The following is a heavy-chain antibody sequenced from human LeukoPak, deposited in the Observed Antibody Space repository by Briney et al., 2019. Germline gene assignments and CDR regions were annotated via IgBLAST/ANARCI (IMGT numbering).Heavy chain of an antibody. CDR3: ARHPITRYYDSSGYSAGGPDY. CDR2: IYPGDSDT. V-gene: IGHV5-51*01. J-gene: IGHJ4*02. D-gene: IGHD3-22*01. Sequence: GESLKISCKGSGYSLTSYWIGWVRQMPGKGLEWMWIIYPGDSDTKYSPSFQGQVTISADRSSNTAYLQWSSLKASDTAIYYCARHPITRYYDSSGYSAGGPDYWGQGTLVTVSS. CDR1: GYSLTSYW.